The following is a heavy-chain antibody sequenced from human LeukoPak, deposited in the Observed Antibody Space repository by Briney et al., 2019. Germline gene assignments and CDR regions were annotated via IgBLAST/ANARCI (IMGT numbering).Heavy chain of an antibody. J-gene: IGHJ6*02. D-gene: IGHD4-17*01. Sequence: ASVKVSCKASGYTFTSYDINWVRQATGQGLEWMGWMNPNSGNTGYAQKFQGRVTMTRNTSISTAYMELSSLRSEDTAAYYCARVVHGDYNYGMDVWGQGTTVTVSS. CDR3: ARVVHGDYNYGMDV. CDR1: GYTFTSYD. V-gene: IGHV1-8*01. CDR2: MNPNSGNT.